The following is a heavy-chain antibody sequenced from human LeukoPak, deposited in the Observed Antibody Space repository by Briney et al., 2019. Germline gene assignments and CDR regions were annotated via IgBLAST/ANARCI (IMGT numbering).Heavy chain of an antibody. J-gene: IGHJ4*02. Sequence: PSETLSLTCAVYGGSFSGYYWSWIRQPPGKGLEWIGYIYYSGSTNYNPSLKSRVTISVDTSKNQFSLKLSSVTAADTAVYYCARSYYYGSGTFDYWGQGTLVTVSS. CDR2: IYYSGST. V-gene: IGHV4-59*01. CDR3: ARSYYYGSGTFDY. D-gene: IGHD3-10*01. CDR1: GGSFSGYY.